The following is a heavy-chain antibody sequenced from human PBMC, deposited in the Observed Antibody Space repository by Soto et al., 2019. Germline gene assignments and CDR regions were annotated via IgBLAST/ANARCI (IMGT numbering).Heavy chain of an antibody. D-gene: IGHD6-13*01. CDR2: IYPGDSDT. CDR1: GYSFSTDW. CDR3: ARSRAAAGTPFDP. J-gene: IGHJ5*02. V-gene: IGHV5-51*01. Sequence: GESLKISGKASGYSFSTDWIAWVRQMPGKGLEWMGVIYPGDSDTRYSPSLQGQVTMSVDKSIHTAYLHWSSLRTSDSAMYYCARSRAAAGTPFDPWGQGTLVTVSS.